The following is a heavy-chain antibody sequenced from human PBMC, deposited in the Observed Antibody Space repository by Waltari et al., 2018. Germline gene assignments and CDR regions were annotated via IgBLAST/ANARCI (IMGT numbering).Heavy chain of an antibody. V-gene: IGHV1-69*10. CDR3: ARDFGRATREGGPQDAFDI. CDR1: GGTFSSYA. CDR2: IIPILCIA. Sequence: QVQLVQSGAEVKKPGSSVKVSCKASGGTFSSYAISWVRQAPGQGLEWMGGIIPILCIANYAQKCQGRVTITADKSTSTAYMELSSLRSEDTAVYYCARDFGRATREGGPQDAFDIWGQGTMVTVSS. D-gene: IGHD1-26*01. J-gene: IGHJ3*02.